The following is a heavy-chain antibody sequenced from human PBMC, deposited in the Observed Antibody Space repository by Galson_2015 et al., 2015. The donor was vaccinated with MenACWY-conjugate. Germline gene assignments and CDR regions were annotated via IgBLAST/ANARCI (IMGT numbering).Heavy chain of an antibody. CDR3: ARDPERGDGYVLDY. J-gene: IGHJ4*02. CDR2: INRDDSTI. V-gene: IGHV3-74*01. Sequence: SLRLSCAASGFTFSSYWMYWVRQAPGKGLVWVAHINRDDSTINYAESVKGRFTISRDNAKNMLYLQTNSLRVEDTAVYYCARDPERGDGYVLDYWGQGTLVTVSS. CDR1: GFTFSSYW. D-gene: IGHD5-24*01.